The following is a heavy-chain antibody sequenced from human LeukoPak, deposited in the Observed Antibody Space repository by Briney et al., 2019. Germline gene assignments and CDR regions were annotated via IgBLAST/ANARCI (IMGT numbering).Heavy chain of an antibody. CDR1: GGSISSYY. V-gene: IGHV4-59*01. CDR2: IYYSGST. J-gene: IGHJ4*02. Sequence: SETLSLTCTVSGGSISSYYWSWIRQPPGKGLEWIGYIYYSGSTNYNPSLKSRVTISVDTSKNQSSLKLSSVTAADTAVYYCARARCSSTSCYVFDYWGQGTLVTVSS. D-gene: IGHD2-2*01. CDR3: ARARCSSTSCYVFDY.